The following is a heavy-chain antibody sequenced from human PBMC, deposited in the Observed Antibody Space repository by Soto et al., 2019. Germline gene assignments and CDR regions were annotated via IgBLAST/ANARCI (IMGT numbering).Heavy chain of an antibody. V-gene: IGHV3-23*01. CDR1: GFTFSSYA. CDR2: ISGGGGNT. D-gene: IGHD2-21*01. J-gene: IGHJ4*02. CDR3: EKGALNTNSIFDY. Sequence: PGGSLRLSCAASGFTFSSYAMTWVRQAPGKGLEWVSAISGGGGNTYYADSVKGRFTISRDNSKNTLYLQMNSLRAEDTAVYYCEKGALNTNSIFDYWGQGTLVTVSS.